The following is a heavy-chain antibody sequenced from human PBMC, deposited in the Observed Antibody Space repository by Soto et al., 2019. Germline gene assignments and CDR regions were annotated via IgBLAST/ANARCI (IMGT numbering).Heavy chain of an antibody. CDR2: INHSGSA. V-gene: IGHV4-34*01. CDR3: AKRPQTGYYHSGTFYYSVT. D-gene: IGHD3-10*01. CDR1: GGSFHVYY. Sequence: PSSSXSLTCSVYGGSFHVYYLSLIRHPPGEGLEWIGEINHSGSANYNPTFKSRVFISVDMSKNQMSLQLTSVSAADTAVYYCAKRPQTGYYHSGTFYYSVTWGQRPLVTVYS. J-gene: IGHJ4*02.